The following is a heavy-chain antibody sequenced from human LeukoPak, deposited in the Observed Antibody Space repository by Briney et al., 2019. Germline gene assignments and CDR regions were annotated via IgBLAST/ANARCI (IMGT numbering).Heavy chain of an antibody. Sequence: ASVKVSCKASGYTFTGYYMHCVRQAPGQGLEWMGWINPNSGGTNYAQKFQGRVTMTRDTSISTAYMELSRLRSDDTAVYYCARASRPHSSGWYKLNYWGQGTLVTVSS. D-gene: IGHD6-19*01. CDR3: ARASRPHSSGWYKLNY. CDR2: INPNSGGT. CDR1: GYTFTGYY. V-gene: IGHV1-2*02. J-gene: IGHJ4*02.